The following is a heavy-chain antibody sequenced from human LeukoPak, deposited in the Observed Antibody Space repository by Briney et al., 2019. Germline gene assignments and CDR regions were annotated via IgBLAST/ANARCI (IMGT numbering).Heavy chain of an antibody. D-gene: IGHD3-22*01. Sequence: GGSLRLSCAVSGITLGNYGMTWVRQAPGKALEWVAGISDTGGRTNYAHSVEGRFTIYRDNPKNTLYLQMNSLRAEDTAVYFCAKRGVVIRVILVGFHKESSYFDYWGQGTLVTVSS. CDR2: ISDTGGRT. CDR3: AKRGVVIRVILVGFHKESSYFDY. J-gene: IGHJ4*02. V-gene: IGHV3-23*01. CDR1: GITLGNYG.